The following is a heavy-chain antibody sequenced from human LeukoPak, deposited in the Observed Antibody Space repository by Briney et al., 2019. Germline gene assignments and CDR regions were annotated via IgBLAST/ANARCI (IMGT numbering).Heavy chain of an antibody. V-gene: IGHV1-69*06. CDR2: IIPIFGTA. J-gene: IGHJ4*02. D-gene: IGHD3-22*01. CDR3: ARDVLDYYDRSDYVT. CDR1: GGTFSSYA. Sequence: SVKVSCKASGGTFSSYAISWVRQAPGQGLEWMGGIIPIFGTANYAQKFQGRVTITADKSTSTAYMELSSLRSEDTAVYYCARDVLDYYDRSDYVTWGQGTLVTVSS.